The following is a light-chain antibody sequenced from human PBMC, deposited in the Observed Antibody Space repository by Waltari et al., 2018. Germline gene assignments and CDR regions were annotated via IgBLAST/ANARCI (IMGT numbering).Light chain of an antibody. CDR1: RSNIGSST. V-gene: IGLV1-44*01. Sequence: QSVLTQPPSASGAPGQRVSIACSGSRSNIGSSTLNWYQQLPGTAPKLLIYSDVRRPSGGPDRFSGSKSGTSASLAISGLQSDDEADYYCAAWDEILNGPVFGGGTKLTVL. CDR3: AAWDEILNGPV. CDR2: SDV. J-gene: IGLJ3*02.